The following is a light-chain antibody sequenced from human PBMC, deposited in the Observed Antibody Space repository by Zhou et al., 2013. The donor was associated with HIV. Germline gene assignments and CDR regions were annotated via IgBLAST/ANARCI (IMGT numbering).Light chain of an antibody. Sequence: DIQMTQSPSSLSAYVGDRVSITCRASQSIDNYLNWYQQKPGKAPKVLIYGASTLQSGVPSRFSGSGYGTDFTLTISSLQPEDFATYFCQQSFTTPSFGGGTKVEIK. CDR1: QSIDNY. J-gene: IGKJ4*01. CDR2: GAS. CDR3: QQSFTTPS. V-gene: IGKV1-39*01.